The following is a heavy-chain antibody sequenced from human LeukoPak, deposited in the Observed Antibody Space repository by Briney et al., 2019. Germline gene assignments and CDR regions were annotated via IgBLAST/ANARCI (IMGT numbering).Heavy chain of an antibody. V-gene: IGHV3-66*01. CDR1: GFTVSSNY. Sequence: GGSLRLSCVGSGFTVSSNYMTWVRPGPGKGLEWGSVIYSGGNTYYADSVKGRFTISRDNSENTLYLQMNSLRAEDTAVYYCARGSMTSVYFPLWGQGTLVTVSS. CDR2: IYSGGNT. J-gene: IGHJ1*01. CDR3: ARGSMTSVYFPL.